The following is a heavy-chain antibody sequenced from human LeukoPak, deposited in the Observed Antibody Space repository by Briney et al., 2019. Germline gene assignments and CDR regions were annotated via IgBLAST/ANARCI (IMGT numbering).Heavy chain of an antibody. Sequence: SETLSLTCAVYGGSFSGYYWSWIRQPPGKGLEWIGEINHSGSTNYNPSLKSRVTISVDTSKNQFSLKLSSVTAADTAVYYCERGVQPVLRFLEWLLPTGGGYYMDVWGKGTTVTVSS. CDR3: ERGVQPVLRFLEWLLPTGGGYYMDV. CDR1: GGSFSGYY. CDR2: INHSGST. D-gene: IGHD3-3*01. V-gene: IGHV4-34*01. J-gene: IGHJ6*03.